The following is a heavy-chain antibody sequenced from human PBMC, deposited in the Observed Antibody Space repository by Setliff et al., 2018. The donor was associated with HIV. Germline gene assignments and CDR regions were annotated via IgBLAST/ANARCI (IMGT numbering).Heavy chain of an antibody. CDR3: VRGVTRDISGYYRDEYFQH. D-gene: IGHD3-22*01. CDR1: GDSFTSYG. V-gene: IGHV1-18*01. CDR2: ISPYNGDT. Sequence: GASVKVSCKTSGDSFTSYGFSWVRQAPGQGLEWMGWISPYNGDTRFAQSLQGRVTLTTDTSTNTAYMEMRTLRSDDTAVYFCVRGVTRDISGYYRDEYFQHWGQGTPVTVSS. J-gene: IGHJ1*01.